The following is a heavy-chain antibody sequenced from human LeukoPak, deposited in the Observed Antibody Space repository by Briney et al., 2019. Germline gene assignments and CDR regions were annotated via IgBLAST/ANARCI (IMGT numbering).Heavy chain of an antibody. CDR2: ISSSSSYI. Sequence: GGSLRLSCAASGFTFSSYSMNWVRQAPGKGLEWVSSISSSSSYIYYADSVKGRFTISRDNAKNSLYLQMNSLRAEDTAVYYCARDFYGRFLPDDYWGQGTLVTVSS. V-gene: IGHV3-21*01. CDR1: GFTFSSYS. D-gene: IGHD3-3*01. CDR3: ARDFYGRFLPDDY. J-gene: IGHJ4*02.